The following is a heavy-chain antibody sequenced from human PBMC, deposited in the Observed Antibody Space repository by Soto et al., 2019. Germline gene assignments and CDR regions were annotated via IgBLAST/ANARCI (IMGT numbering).Heavy chain of an antibody. Sequence: GGSLRLSCTASGFTFSNYDIHWVRQPAGKGLEWVSAIGPAGDTYYLGSVQGRFTISRETAKNSLSLQMIHLSAAVAAVYYCVRGVLATATSHSYYGLDVWGLGTTVTVSS. CDR2: IGPAGDT. J-gene: IGHJ6*02. CDR1: GFTFSNYD. D-gene: IGHD6-13*01. V-gene: IGHV3-13*04. CDR3: VRGVLATATSHSYYGLDV.